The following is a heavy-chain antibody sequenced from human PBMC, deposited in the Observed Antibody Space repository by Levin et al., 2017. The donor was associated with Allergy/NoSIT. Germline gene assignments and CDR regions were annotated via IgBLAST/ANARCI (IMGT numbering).Heavy chain of an antibody. J-gene: IGHJ4*02. Sequence: SCAASGFTFSNYAMHWVRQAPGKGAEWVAVISYDGSGKYYADSVKGRFTISRDNSKNTLYLQVNSLKPEDTAVYYCAVQRSPGIVDATMGFDYWGQGTLVTVSS. CDR1: GFTFSNYA. CDR3: AVQRSPGIVDATMGFDY. CDR2: ISYDGSGK. D-gene: IGHD1-26*01. V-gene: IGHV3-30-3*01.